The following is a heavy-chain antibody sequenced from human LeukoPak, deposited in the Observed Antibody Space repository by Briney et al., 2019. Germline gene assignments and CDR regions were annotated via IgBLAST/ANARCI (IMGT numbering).Heavy chain of an antibody. D-gene: IGHD4-23*01. CDR3: AKLKTATVVTCVDY. J-gene: IGHJ4*02. CDR1: GFTFNNYA. CDR2: ISGSGGST. Sequence: GGSLRLSCTASGFTFNNYAMSWVRQAPGKGLEWVSTISGSGGSTDYADSVKGRFTISRDSTKNTLYLQMNSLRAEDTAVYYCAKLKTATVVTCVDYWGQGTLVTVSS. V-gene: IGHV3-23*01.